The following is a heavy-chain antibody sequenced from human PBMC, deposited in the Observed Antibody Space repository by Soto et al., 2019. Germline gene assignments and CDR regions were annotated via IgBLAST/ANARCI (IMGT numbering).Heavy chain of an antibody. V-gene: IGHV3-23*01. CDR2: ISGSGGST. D-gene: IGHD3-22*01. J-gene: IGHJ4*02. Sequence: EVQLLESGGGLVQPGGSLRLSCAASGFTFSSYAMSWVRQAPGKGLEWVSAISGSGGSTYYADSVKGRFTISRDNSKNTLYLQMNSLRAEDTAVYYCAKGPRPYYYDSSGYSTHLYYFDYWGQGTLVPVSS. CDR1: GFTFSSYA. CDR3: AKGPRPYYYDSSGYSTHLYYFDY.